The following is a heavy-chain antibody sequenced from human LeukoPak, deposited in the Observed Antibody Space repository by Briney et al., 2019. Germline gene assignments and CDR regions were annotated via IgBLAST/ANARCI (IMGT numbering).Heavy chain of an antibody. CDR1: GFTFSSYA. Sequence: GGSLRLSCAASGFTFSSYAMHWVRQAPGKGLEWVAVIWYDGSNKYYADSVKGRFTISRDNSKNTLYLQMNSLRAEDTAVYYCARGQLRFPNYYYYGMDVWGQGTTVTVSS. CDR3: ARGQLRFPNYYYYGMDV. J-gene: IGHJ6*02. V-gene: IGHV3-33*08. CDR2: IWYDGSNK. D-gene: IGHD3-3*01.